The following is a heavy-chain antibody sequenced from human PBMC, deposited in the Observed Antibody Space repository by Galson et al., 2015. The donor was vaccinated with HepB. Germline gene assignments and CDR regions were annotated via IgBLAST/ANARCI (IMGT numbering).Heavy chain of an antibody. V-gene: IGHV3-23*01. D-gene: IGHD3-9*01. J-gene: IGHJ4*02. Sequence: SLRLSCAASGFTFSSYAMSWVRQAPGKGLEWVSAISGSGGSTYYADSVKGRFTISRDNSKNTLYLQMNSLRAEDTAVYYCAKGSGILTGYSNFDYWGQGTLVTVSS. CDR3: AKGSGILTGYSNFDY. CDR2: ISGSGGST. CDR1: GFTFSSYA.